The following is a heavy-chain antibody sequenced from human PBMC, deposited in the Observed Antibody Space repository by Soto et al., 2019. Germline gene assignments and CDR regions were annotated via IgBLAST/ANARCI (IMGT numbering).Heavy chain of an antibody. Sequence: GGSLRLSCAASGFTFSSYAMSWVRQAPGKGLEWVSAISGSGGSTYYADSVKGRFTISRDNSKNTLYLQMNSLRAEDTAVYYCAKDQALGEIAAAGTGWFDPWGQGTLVTVSS. CDR2: ISGSGGST. V-gene: IGHV3-23*01. CDR3: AKDQALGEIAAAGTGWFDP. J-gene: IGHJ5*02. D-gene: IGHD6-13*01. CDR1: GFTFSSYA.